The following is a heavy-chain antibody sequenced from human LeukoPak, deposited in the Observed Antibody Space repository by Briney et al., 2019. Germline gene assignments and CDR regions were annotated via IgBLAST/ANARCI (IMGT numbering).Heavy chain of an antibody. CDR3: ARSSNYYDSSGYPFDY. J-gene: IGHJ4*02. CDR1: GYSFTSYW. V-gene: IGHV5-51*01. Sequence: GESLKISCKGSGYSFTSYWIGWVRQMPGKGLEWMGIIYPGDSDTRYSPSFQGQVPISADKSISTAYLQWSSLKASDTAMYYCARSSNYYDSSGYPFDYWGQGTLVTVSS. CDR2: IYPGDSDT. D-gene: IGHD3-22*01.